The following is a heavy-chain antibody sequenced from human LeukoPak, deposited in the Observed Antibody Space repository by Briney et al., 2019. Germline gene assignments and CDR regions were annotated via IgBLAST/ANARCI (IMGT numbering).Heavy chain of an antibody. V-gene: IGHV1-69*13. J-gene: IGHJ4*02. Sequence: SVKVSCKASGGTFSSYAISWVRQAPGQGLEWMGGIIPIFGTANYAQKFQGRVTITADESTSTAYMELSRLRSDDTAVYYCAREGVSTHFDYWGRGTLVTVSS. CDR1: GGTFSSYA. D-gene: IGHD3-16*01. CDR2: IIPIFGTA. CDR3: AREGVSTHFDY.